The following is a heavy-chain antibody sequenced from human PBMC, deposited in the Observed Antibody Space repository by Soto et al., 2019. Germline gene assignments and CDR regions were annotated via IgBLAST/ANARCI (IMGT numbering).Heavy chain of an antibody. CDR1: GYRFTSEW. Sequence: EVQLVQSGAEVKKSGESLKISCKTSGYRFTSEWIGWVRQMPGKGLEWMGIIYPADSDTRYSPSFQGQVTISADKSINTAYLQWTSLKASDTAIYYCARQLAVTGTGYFDLWGRGTLVTVSS. CDR2: IYPADSDT. D-gene: IGHD6-19*01. J-gene: IGHJ2*01. V-gene: IGHV5-51*01. CDR3: ARQLAVTGTGYFDL.